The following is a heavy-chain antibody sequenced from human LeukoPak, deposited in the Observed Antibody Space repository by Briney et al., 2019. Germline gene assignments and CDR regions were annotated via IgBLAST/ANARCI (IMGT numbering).Heavy chain of an antibody. Sequence: GGSLRLSCAASGFTFRSFAMSWVRQAPGKGLKWVATINDNGAGTYYADSVNGRFTVSRDNSYNTVSLQLNSLRDEDTGVYYCAKGLRTGVGPYRGYHYYMDVWGRGATVTVSS. CDR3: AKGLRTGVGPYRGYHYYMDV. V-gene: IGHV3-23*01. CDR1: GFTFRSFA. J-gene: IGHJ6*03. CDR2: INDNGAGT. D-gene: IGHD3-16*01.